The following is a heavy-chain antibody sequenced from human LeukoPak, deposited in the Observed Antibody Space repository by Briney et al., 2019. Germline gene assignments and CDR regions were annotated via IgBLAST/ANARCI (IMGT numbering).Heavy chain of an antibody. CDR2: ISGSGGST. D-gene: IGHD4-23*01. J-gene: IGHJ4*02. CDR3: AKDLLYGGNSDY. Sequence: GRSLRLSCAASGFTFSSYAMSWVRQAPRKGLEWVSAISGSGGSTYYADSVKGRFTISRDNSKNTLYLQMNSLRAEDTAVYYCAKDLLYGGNSDYWGQGTLVTVSS. CDR1: GFTFSSYA. V-gene: IGHV3-23*01.